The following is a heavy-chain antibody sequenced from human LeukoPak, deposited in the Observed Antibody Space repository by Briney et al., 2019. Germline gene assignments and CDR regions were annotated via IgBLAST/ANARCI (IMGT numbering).Heavy chain of an antibody. D-gene: IGHD5-12*01. V-gene: IGHV4-39*07. CDR3: ARGYRGTHFDY. J-gene: IGHJ4*02. CDR1: GGSISSSSYY. CDR2: IYYSGST. Sequence: SGTLSLTCTVSGGSISSSSYYWGWIRQPPGEGRGWIGSIYYSGSTNYNPSLKRRVTISVDTSKNQFSLKLSSVTAADTAGYYCARGYRGTHFDYWGQGTLVTVSS.